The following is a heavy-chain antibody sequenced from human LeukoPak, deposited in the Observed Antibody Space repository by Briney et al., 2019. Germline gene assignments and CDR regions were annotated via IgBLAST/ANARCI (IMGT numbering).Heavy chain of an antibody. CDR3: ARVIAVAGTDAFDI. Sequence: YLRLPCAALGFTFCNNYLNWFRQAPGKGLEGVAYISRRGDNIYYAESVKGRFTMSRDTAQNSLYLQMNSLKAEDTAVYYCARVIAVAGTDAFDIWGQGTMVTVSS. V-gene: IGHV3-11*01. CDR1: GFTFCNNY. CDR2: ISRRGDNI. D-gene: IGHD6-19*01. J-gene: IGHJ3*02.